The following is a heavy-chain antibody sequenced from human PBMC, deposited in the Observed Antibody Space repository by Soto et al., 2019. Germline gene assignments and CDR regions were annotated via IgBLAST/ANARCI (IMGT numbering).Heavy chain of an antibody. CDR3: AKVNSIVGDGDHDY. J-gene: IGHJ4*02. CDR2: ISSSGDIP. Sequence: VQLLESGGGLVQPGGSLRLSCAASGFTFTTYAMSWVRQPPGKGLEWVSGISSSGDIPYYADSMKGWFTISRDQSKKTVYLQMNSLRAEDTALYYCAKVNSIVGDGDHDYWGQGTLVSVSS. D-gene: IGHD4-17*01. CDR1: GFTFTTYA. V-gene: IGHV3-23*01.